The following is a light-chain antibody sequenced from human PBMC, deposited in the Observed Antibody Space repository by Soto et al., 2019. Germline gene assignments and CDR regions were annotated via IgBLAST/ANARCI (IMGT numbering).Light chain of an antibody. CDR1: QSVSSSY. J-gene: IGKJ2*03. CDR2: GAY. Sequence: EIVLTQSPGTLSLSPGERATLSCRATQSVSSSYLAWYQQKPGQAPRLLIYGAYIRATGIPDRFSGSGSGTDFTLTITKLEPEDFAVYYCQQYGNSIYSFGQETKLEIK. CDR3: QQYGNSIYS. V-gene: IGKV3-20*01.